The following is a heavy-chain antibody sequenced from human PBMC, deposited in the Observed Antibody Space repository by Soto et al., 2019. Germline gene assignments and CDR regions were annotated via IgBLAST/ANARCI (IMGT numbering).Heavy chain of an antibody. J-gene: IGHJ4*02. D-gene: IGHD6-13*01. CDR3: ARDGPYSSSSYYFDY. Sequence: SETLSLTCTVSGDSITSYYWSWIRQPPGKGLEWTGYIYYSGSTNYNPSLKSRVTISVDTSKNQFSLNLSSVTAADTAVYYCARDGPYSSSSYYFDYWGQGTLVTVSS. CDR1: GDSITSYY. V-gene: IGHV4-59*01. CDR2: IYYSGST.